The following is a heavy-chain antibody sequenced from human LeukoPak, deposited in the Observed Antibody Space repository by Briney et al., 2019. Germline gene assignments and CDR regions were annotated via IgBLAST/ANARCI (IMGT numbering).Heavy chain of an antibody. J-gene: IGHJ6*03. CDR2: ITWNGDTT. CDR1: GFTSDDYG. D-gene: IGHD6-13*01. V-gene: IGHV3-20*04. CDR3: ARAYTSSRHYYYYYMDV. Sequence: GSLRLSCAASGFTSDDYGMSWVRQAPGKGLEWVSGITWNGDTTGYADSVKGRFAISRDNAKNSLYLQMNSLRAEDTALYYCARAYTSSRHYYYYYMDVWGKGTTVTVSS.